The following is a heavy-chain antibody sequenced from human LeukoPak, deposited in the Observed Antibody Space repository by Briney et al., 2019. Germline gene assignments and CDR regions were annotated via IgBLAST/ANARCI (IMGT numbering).Heavy chain of an antibody. V-gene: IGHV4-34*01. CDR3: ARGLYWTSAGMGICFMDV. D-gene: IGHD1-1*01. CDR1: GGPFSGYD. Sequence: SETLSLTCAVFGGPFSGYDWSWVRQTPGKGLEWIGEINDSGRTNYNPSLKSRVTIHLGTSDNQFSLQLTSVTAADTAVYYCARGLYWTSAGMGICFMDVWGTGTTVAVSS. J-gene: IGHJ6*03. CDR2: INDSGRT.